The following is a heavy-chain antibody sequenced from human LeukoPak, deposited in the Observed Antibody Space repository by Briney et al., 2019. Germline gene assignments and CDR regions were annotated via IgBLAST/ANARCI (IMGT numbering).Heavy chain of an antibody. D-gene: IGHD6-13*01. CDR2: INHSGST. Sequence: PSETLSVTRAVYGVSFSGYYWSWIRQPPGKGLEWIGEINHSGSTNYNPSLKSRVTISVDTSKNQFSLKLSSVTAADTAVYYCARGGKARRIAAAGSFLDVWGKGTTVTVSS. J-gene: IGHJ6*04. CDR3: ARGGKARRIAAAGSFLDV. CDR1: GVSFSGYY. V-gene: IGHV4-34*01.